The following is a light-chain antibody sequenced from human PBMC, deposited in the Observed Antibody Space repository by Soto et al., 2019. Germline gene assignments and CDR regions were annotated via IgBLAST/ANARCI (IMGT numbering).Light chain of an antibody. Sequence: DIQMTQSPSTLSASVGDRVTITCRASQSISSWLAWYQQKPGTAPKLLIYDASSLESGVPSRFSGSGSGTEFPLTISSLQPDDFATYYCQHYNSYPFTFGPGTKVDIK. CDR1: QSISSW. V-gene: IGKV1-5*01. CDR3: QHYNSYPFT. J-gene: IGKJ3*01. CDR2: DAS.